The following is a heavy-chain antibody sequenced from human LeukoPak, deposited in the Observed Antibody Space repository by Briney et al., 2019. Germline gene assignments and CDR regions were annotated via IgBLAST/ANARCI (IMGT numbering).Heavy chain of an antibody. D-gene: IGHD1-26*01. CDR3: ARDTVGVGANDAFDI. V-gene: IGHV4-39*07. J-gene: IGHJ3*02. CDR1: GGSISSSSYY. CDR2: VYYSGST. Sequence: SETLSLTCTVSGGSISSSSYYWGWIRQPPGKGLEWIGSVYYSGSTYYNPSLKSRVTISIDTSKNQFSLKLSSVTAADTAVYYCARDTVGVGANDAFDIWGQGTMVTVSS.